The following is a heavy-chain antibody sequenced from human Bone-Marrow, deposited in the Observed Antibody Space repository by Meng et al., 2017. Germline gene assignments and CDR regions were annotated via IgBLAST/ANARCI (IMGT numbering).Heavy chain of an antibody. J-gene: IGHJ4*02. CDR2: IKSKTDGGTT. Sequence: GESLKISCAVSGFTFSNAWMSWVRQAPGKGLEWVGRIKSKTDGGTTDYAAPVKGRFTISRDDSKNTLYLQMNSLKTEDTAVYYCTTDLGLLGLDYWGQGTLVTVSS. CDR1: GFTFSNAW. V-gene: IGHV3-15*01. D-gene: IGHD3-16*01. CDR3: TTDLGLLGLDY.